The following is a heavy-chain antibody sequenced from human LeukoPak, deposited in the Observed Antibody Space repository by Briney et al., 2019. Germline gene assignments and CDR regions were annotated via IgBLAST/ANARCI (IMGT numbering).Heavy chain of an antibody. V-gene: IGHV1-18*01. Sequence: ASVKVSCKASGYTFTSYGISWVRQAPGQGLEWMGWISAYNGNTNYAQKLQGRVTMTTDTSTSTAYMELRSLRSDDTAVYYCARVLQLWFQGALPYYFDYWGREPWSPSPQ. CDR1: GYTFTSYG. CDR3: ARVLQLWFQGALPYYFDY. J-gene: IGHJ4*02. D-gene: IGHD5-18*01. CDR2: ISAYNGNT.